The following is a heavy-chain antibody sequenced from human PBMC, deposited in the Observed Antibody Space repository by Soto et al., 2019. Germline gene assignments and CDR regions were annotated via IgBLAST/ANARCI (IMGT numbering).Heavy chain of an antibody. CDR1: GCYISSGFYY. D-gene: IGHD1-7*01. J-gene: IGHJ4*02. CDR3: ARAQNRDFNWNSAYYFDY. Sequence: PSETLSLTCPVSGCYISSGFYYWSWIRQHPGKGLEWIGYIYYSGSTYYNPSLKSRVTISVDTSKNQFSLKLSSVTAADTAVYYCARAQNRDFNWNSAYYFDYWGQGTLVTVSS. CDR2: IYYSGST. V-gene: IGHV4-31*03.